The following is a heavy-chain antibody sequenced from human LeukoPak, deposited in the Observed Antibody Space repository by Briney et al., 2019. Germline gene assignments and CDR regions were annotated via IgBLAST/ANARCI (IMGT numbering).Heavy chain of an antibody. CDR3: ARDQRYCSSSSCPWEPFDY. D-gene: IGHD2-2*01. V-gene: IGHV3-23*01. J-gene: IGHJ4*01. CDR1: GFIFSSYV. CDR2: ISASGDRT. Sequence: GGSLRLSCAASGFIFSSYVMSCVRQAPGKGLEWVSGISASGDRTYYADSVKSRFTISRDNSKNTLYLQMNSLRAEDTAVYYCARDQRYCSSSSCPWEPFDYWGQGTLVTVSS.